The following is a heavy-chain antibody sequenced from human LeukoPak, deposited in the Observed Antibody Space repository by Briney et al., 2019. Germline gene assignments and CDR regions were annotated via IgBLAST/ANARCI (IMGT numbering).Heavy chain of an antibody. Sequence: PGGSLRLSCAASGFSFSTYTMNWVRQAPGKGLEWVSSISSSSTYIYYADSVKGRFTISRDNSKNTLYLQMNSLRAEDTAVYYCAKGAKMGWFDPWGQGTLVTVSS. V-gene: IGHV3-21*01. J-gene: IGHJ5*02. CDR2: ISSSSTYI. CDR1: GFSFSTYT. D-gene: IGHD5-24*01. CDR3: AKGAKMGWFDP.